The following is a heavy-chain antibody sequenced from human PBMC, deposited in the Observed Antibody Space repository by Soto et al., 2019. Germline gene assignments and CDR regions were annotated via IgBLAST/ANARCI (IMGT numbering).Heavy chain of an antibody. CDR3: ARDVAVAVNWFDP. Sequence: ASVKVSCKASGYAFTSYYMHWVRQAPGQGLEWMGIISPSGGSTSYAQKFQGRVTMTRDTSTSTVYMELSSLRSEDTAVYYCARDVAVAVNWFDPWGQGTLVTVSS. CDR1: GYAFTSYY. J-gene: IGHJ5*02. D-gene: IGHD6-19*01. V-gene: IGHV1-46*01. CDR2: ISPSGGST.